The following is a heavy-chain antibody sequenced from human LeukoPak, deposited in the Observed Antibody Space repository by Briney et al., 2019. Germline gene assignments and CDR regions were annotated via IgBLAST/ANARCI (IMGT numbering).Heavy chain of an antibody. Sequence: GGSLRLSCAASGFSFISYVMHWVRQAPGKGLEWVGVISDDGRSKDYADSVKGRFTISRDNSKDTLYLQMNSLRDEDTAVYYCAKRPSDYGDYVSYFGYWGQGTLVTVSS. CDR1: GFSFISYV. D-gene: IGHD4-17*01. CDR3: AKRPSDYGDYVSYFGY. CDR2: ISDDGRSK. J-gene: IGHJ4*02. V-gene: IGHV3-30*18.